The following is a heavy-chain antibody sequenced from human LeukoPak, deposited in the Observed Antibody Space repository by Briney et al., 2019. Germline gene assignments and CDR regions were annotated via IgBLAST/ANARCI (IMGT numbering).Heavy chain of an antibody. CDR3: ARAPNLGELSLGY. CDR1: GGSITTTNW. V-gene: IGHV4-4*02. CDR2: IHLNGRT. D-gene: IGHD3-16*02. J-gene: IGHJ4*02. Sequence: SETLSLTCGVSGGSITTTNWWSWARQPPGQGLEWIGEIHLNGRTNYNPSLKSRVTISVDTSKNQFSLKLSSVTAADTAVYYCARAPNLGELSLGYWGQGTLVTVSS.